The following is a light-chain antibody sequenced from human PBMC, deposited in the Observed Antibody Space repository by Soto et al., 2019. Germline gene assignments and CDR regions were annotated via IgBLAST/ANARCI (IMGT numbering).Light chain of an antibody. CDR1: SSDVGSNNV. Sequence: QSVLTQPASVSGSPGQSITISCTGTSSDVGSNNVVSWYQQHPGKAPKLMIYDVTKRPSGVSNRFLGSKSGSTASLTISGLQAEDEADYYCCSYAGSSTVVFGGGTKVTVL. J-gene: IGLJ2*01. CDR2: DVT. CDR3: CSYAGSSTVV. V-gene: IGLV2-23*02.